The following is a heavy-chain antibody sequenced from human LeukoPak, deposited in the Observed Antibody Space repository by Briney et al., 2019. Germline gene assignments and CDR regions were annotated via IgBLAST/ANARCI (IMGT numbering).Heavy chain of an antibody. J-gene: IGHJ4*02. V-gene: IGHV4-39*01. D-gene: IGHD1-26*01. CDR2: IYYIGTS. Sequence: SETLSLTCTVSGDSVNTSNYFWGWIRQSTGKGLEWIGNIYYIGTSDYNPSLKSRVTISIDTSKNQFSLNLRSVTAADTAFYYCARHRSGSYIRYFDFWGQGALVTVSS. CDR3: ARHRSGSYIRYFDF. CDR1: GDSVNTSNYF.